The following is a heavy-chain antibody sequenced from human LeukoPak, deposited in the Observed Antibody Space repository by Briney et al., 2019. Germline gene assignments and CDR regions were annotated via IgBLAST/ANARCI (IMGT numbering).Heavy chain of an antibody. J-gene: IGHJ4*02. CDR3: ARDNSSGWYYFDY. CDR2: IYSDNT. V-gene: IGHV3-66*01. Sequence: GGSLRLSCTVSGFTVSSNSMSWVRQAPGKGLEWVSFIYSDNTHYSDSVKGRFTISRDNSKNTLYLQMNSLRAEDTAVYYCARDNSSGWYYFDYWGQGTLVTVSS. CDR1: GFTVSSNS. D-gene: IGHD6-19*01.